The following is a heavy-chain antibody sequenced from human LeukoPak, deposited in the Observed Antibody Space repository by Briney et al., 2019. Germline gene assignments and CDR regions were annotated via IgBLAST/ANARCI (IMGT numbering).Heavy chain of an antibody. V-gene: IGHV3-23*01. CDR2: ISGSGGST. CDR3: AKDTIPDYYDSSGYSSYYFDY. CDR1: GFTFSSYA. J-gene: IGHJ4*02. D-gene: IGHD3-22*01. Sequence: PGGSLRLSCAASGFTFSSYAMNWVRQAPGKGLEWVSAISGSGGSTYYADSVKGRFTISRDNSKNTLYLQMNSLRAEDTAVYYCAKDTIPDYYDSSGYSSYYFDYWGQGTLVTVSS.